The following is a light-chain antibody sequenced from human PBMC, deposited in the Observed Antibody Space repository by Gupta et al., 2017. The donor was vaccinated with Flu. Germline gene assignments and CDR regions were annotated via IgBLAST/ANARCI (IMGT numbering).Light chain of an antibody. J-gene: IGLJ1*01. CDR1: SSDVGGYNN. V-gene: IGLV2-14*01. Sequence: QSALTQSASVSGSPGQSIAISCTGTSSDVGGYNNVSWYQQHPGKAPKLMSYEVSNRPSGVSNRFSGSKSENTASLTISGLQAEDEADYYCSSYTSSSTLYVFGTGTKVTVL. CDR2: EVS. CDR3: SSYTSSSTLYV.